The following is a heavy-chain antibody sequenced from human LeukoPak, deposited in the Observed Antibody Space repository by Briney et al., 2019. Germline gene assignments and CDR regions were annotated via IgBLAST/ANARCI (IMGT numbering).Heavy chain of an antibody. CDR1: GFTVSSNY. Sequence: PGGSLRLSCAASGFTVSSNYMSWVRQAPGKGLEWVSVIYSGGSTYYADSVKGRFTISRDNSKNTLYLQMNSLRAEDTAVYYCARAPRRRFGSGSYSYFDYWGQGTLVTVSS. CDR3: ARAPRRRFGSGSYSYFDY. V-gene: IGHV3-53*01. CDR2: IYSGGST. J-gene: IGHJ4*02. D-gene: IGHD3-10*01.